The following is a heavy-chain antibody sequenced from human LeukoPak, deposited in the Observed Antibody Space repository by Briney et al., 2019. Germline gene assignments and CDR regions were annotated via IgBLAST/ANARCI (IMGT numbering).Heavy chain of an antibody. D-gene: IGHD2-15*01. CDR2: IYHSGKT. CDR3: ARWGSVVVAATDGGHYYYYGMDV. J-gene: IGHJ6*02. CDR1: GGSISSGGYY. V-gene: IGHV4-31*03. Sequence: ESSETLSLTCTVSGGSISSGGYYWSWLRQHPGKGLEWIANIYHSGKTDYNPSLRSRVTISVDTSENQFALKLRSVTAADTAVYYCARWGSVVVAATDGGHYYYYGMDVWGQGILVTVSS.